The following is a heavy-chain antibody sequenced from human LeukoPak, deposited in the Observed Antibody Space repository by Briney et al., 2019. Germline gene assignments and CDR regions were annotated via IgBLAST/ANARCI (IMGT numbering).Heavy chain of an antibody. Sequence: GASVKVSCKASGGTFSSYAISWVRQAPGQGLEWMGGIIPIFGTANYAQKFQGRVTITADESTSTAYMELSSLRSEDTAVYYCARDRSGWPVGDYWGQGTLVTVSS. CDR1: GGTFSSYA. J-gene: IGHJ4*02. CDR3: ARDRSGWPVGDY. V-gene: IGHV1-69*01. D-gene: IGHD6-19*01. CDR2: IIPIFGTA.